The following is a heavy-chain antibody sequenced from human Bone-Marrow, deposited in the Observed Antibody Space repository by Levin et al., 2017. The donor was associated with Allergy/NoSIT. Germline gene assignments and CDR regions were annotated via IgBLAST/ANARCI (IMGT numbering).Heavy chain of an antibody. V-gene: IGHV3-9*01. CDR2: ISWNSVSI. CDR3: AKAQGPLLSSSSGLDAFDL. CDR1: RFTFDDHA. D-gene: IGHD6-6*01. Sequence: QTGGSLRLSCAASRFTFDDHAMHWVRQVPGKGLEWVSGISWNSVSIAYADSVKGRFTISRDNAKNSLYLQMNSLRTEDTALYYCAKAQGPLLSSSSGLDAFDLWGQGTMVTVSS. J-gene: IGHJ3*01.